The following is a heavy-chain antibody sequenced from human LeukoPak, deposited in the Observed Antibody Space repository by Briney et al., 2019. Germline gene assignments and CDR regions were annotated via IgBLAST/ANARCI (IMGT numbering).Heavy chain of an antibody. D-gene: IGHD4-23*01. J-gene: IGHJ4*02. CDR2: ISSSSSYI. CDR1: GFTFSSYS. Sequence: GGSLRLSCAASGFTFSSYSMNWVRQAPGKGLEWVSSISSSSSYIYYADSVKGRFTISRDNAKNSLYLQMNSLRAEDTAVYYCARAMDYGGARRYSDYWGQGTLVTVSS. V-gene: IGHV3-21*01. CDR3: ARAMDYGGARRYSDY.